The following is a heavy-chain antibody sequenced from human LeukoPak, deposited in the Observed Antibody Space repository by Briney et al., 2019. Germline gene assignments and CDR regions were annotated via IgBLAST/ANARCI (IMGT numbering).Heavy chain of an antibody. CDR3: AKDVVPDSGWDLDY. J-gene: IGHJ4*02. V-gene: IGHV3-23*01. CDR1: GFIFSTCS. D-gene: IGHD6-19*01. Sequence: GGSLRLSCAASGFIFSTCSMTWVRQGPGKGLEWVSSIYPSGDSTFYADSVKGRFTISRDNSKNTLYLQMSSLRTEDTAIYYCAKDVVPDSGWDLDYWGQGTLVTVSS. CDR2: IYPSGDST.